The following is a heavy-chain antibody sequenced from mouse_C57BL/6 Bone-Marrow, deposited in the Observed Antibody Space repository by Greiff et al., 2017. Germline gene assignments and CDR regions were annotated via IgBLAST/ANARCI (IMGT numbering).Heavy chain of an antibody. Sequence: QVQLQQPGAELVMPGASVKLSCKASGYTFTSYWMHWVKQRPGQGLEWIREIDPSDSYTNYNQKFKGKSTLTVDKSSSTAYMQLSSLTSEDSAVYYGARDGNYVRFFAYWGQGTLVTVSA. CDR1: GYTFTSYW. V-gene: IGHV1-69*01. D-gene: IGHD2-1*01. CDR2: IDPSDSYT. CDR3: ARDGNYVRFFAY. J-gene: IGHJ3*01.